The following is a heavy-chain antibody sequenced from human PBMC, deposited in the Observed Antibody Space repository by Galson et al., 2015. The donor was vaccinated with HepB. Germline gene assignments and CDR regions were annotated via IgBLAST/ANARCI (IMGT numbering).Heavy chain of an antibody. V-gene: IGHV3-74*01. CDR3: AKGEYCSGGSCPGHFDY. CDR2: IKSDGSST. Sequence: SLRLSCAASGFTLSGYWMHWVRQAPGKGLVWVSRIKSDGSSTSYADSVKGRFTISRDNSKNTLYLQMNSLRAEDTAVYYCAKGEYCSGGSCPGHFDYWGQGTLVTVSS. J-gene: IGHJ4*02. D-gene: IGHD2-15*01. CDR1: GFTLSGYW.